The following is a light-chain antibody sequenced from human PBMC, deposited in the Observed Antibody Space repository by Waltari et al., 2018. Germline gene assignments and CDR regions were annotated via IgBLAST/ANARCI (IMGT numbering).Light chain of an antibody. CDR3: AAWDDGWSGPWV. J-gene: IGLJ3*02. CDR2: KNS. Sequence: QSVLTQPPSTSATTGQRVTISCSGSKYNIGNNSVYWYQQVPGMAPKLIIYKNSQRPSGVPDRFSGSKSGTSASLAISGLRSEDEATYHCAAWDDGWSGPWVFGGGTRVTVL. CDR1: KYNIGNNS. V-gene: IGLV1-47*01.